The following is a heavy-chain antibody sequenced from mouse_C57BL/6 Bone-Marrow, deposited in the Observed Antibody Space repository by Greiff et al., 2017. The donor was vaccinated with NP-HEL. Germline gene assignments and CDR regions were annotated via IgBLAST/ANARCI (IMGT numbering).Heavy chain of an antibody. CDR2: IYPGDGDT. Sequence: QVQLKESGPELVKPGASVKISCKASGYAFSSSWMNWVKQRPGKGLEWIGRIYPGDGDTNYNGKFKGKATLTADKSSSTAYMQLSSLTSEDSAVYFCARGAGTEDAMDYWGQGTSVTVSS. V-gene: IGHV1-82*01. CDR3: ARGAGTEDAMDY. D-gene: IGHD4-1*01. J-gene: IGHJ4*01. CDR1: GYAFSSSW.